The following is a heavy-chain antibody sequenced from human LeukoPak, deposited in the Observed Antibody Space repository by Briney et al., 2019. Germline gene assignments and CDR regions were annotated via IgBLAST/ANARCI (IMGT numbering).Heavy chain of an antibody. CDR3: ARDWPSEWQHLPDYDAVDI. CDR1: GFTFSSYA. Sequence: PGGSLRLSCAASGFTFSSYAMSWVRQPPGKGLNWGSSISGSGGNTFYADSVKGRFTISRDNSKNTLYLQMNRLRAEDTAVYYCARDWPSEWQHLPDYDAVDIWGQGTMVTVSS. CDR2: ISGSGGNT. D-gene: IGHD6-13*01. V-gene: IGHV3-23*01. J-gene: IGHJ3*02.